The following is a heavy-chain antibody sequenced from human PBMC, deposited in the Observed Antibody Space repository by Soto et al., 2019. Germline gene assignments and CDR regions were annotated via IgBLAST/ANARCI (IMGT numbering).Heavy chain of an antibody. CDR3: ARRRQQLGNNWFDP. D-gene: IGHD6-13*01. CDR1: GGSISSSSYY. V-gene: IGHV4-39*01. Sequence: SETLSLTCTVSGGSISSSSYYWGWIRQPPGKGLEWIGSIYYSGSTYYNPSLKSRVTISVDTSKNQFSLKLSSVTAADTAVYYCARRRQQLGNNWFDPWGQGTLVTVSS. J-gene: IGHJ5*02. CDR2: IYYSGST.